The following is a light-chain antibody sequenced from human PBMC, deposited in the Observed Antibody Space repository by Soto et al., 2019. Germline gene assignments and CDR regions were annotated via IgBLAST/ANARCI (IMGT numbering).Light chain of an antibody. Sequence: IGVTQSSATLSGYPKPRAPLSCRASQSVSSNLAWYQQKPGQAPRLLIYGASTRGTGIPARFSGSGSGTEFTLTISSLQSEDSAVYYCQQHNQWPITFGQGARLEI. CDR2: GAS. CDR3: QQHNQWPIT. J-gene: IGKJ5*01. CDR1: QSVSSN. V-gene: IGKV3-15*01.